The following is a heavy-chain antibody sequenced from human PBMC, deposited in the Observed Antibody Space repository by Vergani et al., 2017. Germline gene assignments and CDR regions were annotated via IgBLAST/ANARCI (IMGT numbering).Heavy chain of an antibody. Sequence: QITLKESGPPLVKPTQTLTLTCTFSGFSLSTSGVGVGWIRQPPGKALEWLALIYWDDDKRYSPSLKSRLTITKDTSKNQVVLTMTNMDPVDTATYYCAHRRVGATGGAFDIWGQGTMVTVSS. CDR1: GFSLSTSGVG. D-gene: IGHD1-26*01. CDR3: AHRRVGATGGAFDI. CDR2: IYWDDDK. V-gene: IGHV2-5*02. J-gene: IGHJ3*02.